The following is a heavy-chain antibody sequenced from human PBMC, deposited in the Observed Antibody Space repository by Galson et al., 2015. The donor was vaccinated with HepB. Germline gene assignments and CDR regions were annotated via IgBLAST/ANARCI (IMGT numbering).Heavy chain of an antibody. CDR2: TYYRSKWYN. J-gene: IGHJ6*02. V-gene: IGHV6-1*01. D-gene: IGHD3-22*01. CDR1: GDSVSSSTAA. Sequence: GDSVSSSTAAWNWIRQSPSRGLEWLGRTYYRSKWYNDYAVSVKSRITINPGTSKNQFSLQLSSVTPDDTAVYYCARDSFYDNTGYPVPRNFGVDVWGQGTTVTVSS. CDR3: ARDSFYDNTGYPVPRNFGVDV.